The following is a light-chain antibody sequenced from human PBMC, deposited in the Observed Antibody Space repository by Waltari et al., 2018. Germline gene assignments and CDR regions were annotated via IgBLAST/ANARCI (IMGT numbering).Light chain of an antibody. CDR3: QQYLTLPYS. CDR2: WAS. CDR1: QSVLYNFNNKNY. V-gene: IGKV4-1*01. J-gene: IGKJ2*03. Sequence: EMTQSPDSLPVSLGERATINCKSSQSVLYNFNNKNYLAWFQQKPGQPPKLLIRWASTREPGVPYRFSGSGSGTDFTLTISSLQTEDVAVYYCQQYLTLPYSFGQGTKLEIK.